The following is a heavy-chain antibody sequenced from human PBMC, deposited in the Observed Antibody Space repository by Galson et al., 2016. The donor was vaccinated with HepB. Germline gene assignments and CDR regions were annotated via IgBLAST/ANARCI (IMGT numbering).Heavy chain of an antibody. Sequence: SLRLSCAASGFSFSSYAMSWVRQAPGKGLEWVSGITSGGTTYYADSVTGRFTISRDNSKNILYLQMKSLRDGDTAVYYCAKRPYSYGWHYGMDVWGQGTTVTVSS. CDR3: AKRPYSYGWHYGMDV. V-gene: IGHV3-23*01. J-gene: IGHJ6*02. CDR2: ITSGGTT. CDR1: GFSFSSYA. D-gene: IGHD5-18*01.